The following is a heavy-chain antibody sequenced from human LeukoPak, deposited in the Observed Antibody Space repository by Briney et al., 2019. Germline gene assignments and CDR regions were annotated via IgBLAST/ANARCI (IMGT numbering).Heavy chain of an antibody. J-gene: IGHJ6*02. V-gene: IGHV3-7*01. CDR2: IGQDGSEK. CDR3: ARDSRYSGYDYYYYYGMDV. CDR1: GFIFSDYW. D-gene: IGHD5-12*01. Sequence: GGSLRLSCAASGFIFSDYWMTWVRQAPGKGLEWVANIGQDGSEKYYVDSVKGRFTISRDNAKKSLYLQMNSLRAEDTALYYCARDSRYSGYDYYYYYGMDVWGQGTTVTVSS.